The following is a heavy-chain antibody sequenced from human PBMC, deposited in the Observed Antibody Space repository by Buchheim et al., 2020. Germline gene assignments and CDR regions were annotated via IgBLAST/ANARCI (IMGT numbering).Heavy chain of an antibody. V-gene: IGHV4-39*01. CDR2: IGHTGDS. CDR3: ARHRTVTGSSLSDY. J-gene: IGHJ4*02. D-gene: IGHD1-26*01. Sequence: QLQLQESGPGLVKPSETLSLTCTVSGGSISSGSYYWGWIRQSPGKGLEWFAIIGHTGDSYYNPSLQSRVTISVDTFKNQFYLELSSVTAADTAVYYCARHRTVTGSSLSDYWGQGTL. CDR1: GGSISSGSYY.